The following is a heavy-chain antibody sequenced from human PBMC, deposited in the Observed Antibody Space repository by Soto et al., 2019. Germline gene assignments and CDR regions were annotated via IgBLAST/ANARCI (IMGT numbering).Heavy chain of an antibody. J-gene: IGHJ5*02. CDR1: GGSISSGDYY. V-gene: IGHV4-30-4*01. D-gene: IGHD3-22*01. CDR3: ARDREYYYDSSGYNWFDP. CDR2: IYYSGST. Sequence: PSETLSLTCTVSGGSISSGDYYWSWIRQPPGKGLEWIGYIYYSGSTYYNPSLKSRVTISVDTSKNQFSLKLSSVTAADTAVYYCARDREYYYDSSGYNWFDPWGQGTLVPSPQ.